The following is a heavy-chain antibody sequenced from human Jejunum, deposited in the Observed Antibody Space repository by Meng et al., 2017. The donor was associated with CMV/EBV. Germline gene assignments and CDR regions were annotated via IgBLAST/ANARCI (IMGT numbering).Heavy chain of an antibody. CDR2: IKQDGSEK. D-gene: IGHD3-3*01. CDR1: FTFSSYE. Sequence: FTFSSYEMNWVRQAPGKGLEWVANIKQDGSEKYYVDSVEGRFTISRDNAKNSLYLQMNSLRVEDTAVYYCASITTFGVGQYGMDVWGQGTTVTVSS. CDR3: ASITTFGVGQYGMDV. V-gene: IGHV3-7*01. J-gene: IGHJ6*02.